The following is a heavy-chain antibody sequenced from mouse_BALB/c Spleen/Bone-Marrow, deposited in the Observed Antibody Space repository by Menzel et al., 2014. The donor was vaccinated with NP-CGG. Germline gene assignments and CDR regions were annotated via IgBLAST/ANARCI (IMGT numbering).Heavy chain of an antibody. Sequence: VRLQQSGAELAKPGASVKMSCKASGYPFPSSWLPWVKQRPGQGLEWFGYFNPSPGYTEYNQKFKDKATLTADKSSSTAYMQLSSLTSEDSAVYYCARRDYWYFDVWGAGTTVTVSS. CDR1: GYPFPSSW. J-gene: IGHJ1*01. CDR2: FNPSPGYT. CDR3: ARRDYWYFDV. V-gene: IGHV1-7*01.